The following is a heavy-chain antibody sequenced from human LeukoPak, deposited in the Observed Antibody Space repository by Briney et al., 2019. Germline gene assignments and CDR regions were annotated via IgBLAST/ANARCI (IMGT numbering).Heavy chain of an antibody. Sequence: GGSLRLSCAASGFTFSSYSMNWVRQAPGKGLEWVSSISSSSSYIYCADSVKGRFTISRDNAKNSLYLQMNSLRAEDTAVYYCARYDFWSEGFDYWGQGTLVTVSS. J-gene: IGHJ4*02. V-gene: IGHV3-21*01. CDR3: ARYDFWSEGFDY. CDR1: GFTFSSYS. D-gene: IGHD3-3*01. CDR2: ISSSSSYI.